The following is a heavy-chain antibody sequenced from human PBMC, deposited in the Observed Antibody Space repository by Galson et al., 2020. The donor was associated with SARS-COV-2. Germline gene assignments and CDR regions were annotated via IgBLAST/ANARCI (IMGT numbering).Heavy chain of an antibody. CDR2: VYNSGTT. Sequence: ETFETLSLTCSVSGISIINNYWTWIRQPPGKGLEWIGYVYNSGTTNYNTFFKSRVTISEDTSKSQFSLKLSSVTAADMAVYFCARYLRTHGFYVLDYWGQGTLVTVSS. D-gene: IGHD3-22*01. CDR3: ARYLRTHGFYVLDY. J-gene: IGHJ4*02. CDR1: GISIINNY. V-gene: IGHV4-59*01.